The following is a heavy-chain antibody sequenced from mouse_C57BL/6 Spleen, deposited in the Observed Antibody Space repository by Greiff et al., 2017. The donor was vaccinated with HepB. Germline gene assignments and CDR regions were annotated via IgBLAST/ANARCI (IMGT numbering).Heavy chain of an antibody. CDR2: IYPGDGDT. J-gene: IGHJ1*03. Sequence: VKLVESGPELVKPGASVKISCKASGYAFSSSWMNWVKQRPGKGLEWIGRIYPGDGDTNYNGKFKGKATLTADKSSSTAYMQLSSLTSEDSAVYFCANDGYYWYFDVWGTGTTVTVSS. D-gene: IGHD2-3*01. CDR1: GYAFSSSW. CDR3: ANDGYYWYFDV. V-gene: IGHV1-82*01.